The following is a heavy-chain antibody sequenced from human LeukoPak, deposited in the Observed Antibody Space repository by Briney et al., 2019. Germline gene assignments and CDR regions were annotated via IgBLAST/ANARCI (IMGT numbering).Heavy chain of an antibody. D-gene: IGHD6-13*01. J-gene: IGHJ5*02. CDR1: GYTFTSYY. CDR3: ARAEVAAAGKASWFDP. V-gene: IGHV1-46*01. Sequence: ASVKVSCKASGYTFTSYYMHWVRQAPGQGLELMGIINPSGGSTSYAQKFQGRVTMTRDTATSTVYMELSSLRSEDTAVYYCARAEVAAAGKASWFDPWGQGTLVTVSS. CDR2: INPSGGST.